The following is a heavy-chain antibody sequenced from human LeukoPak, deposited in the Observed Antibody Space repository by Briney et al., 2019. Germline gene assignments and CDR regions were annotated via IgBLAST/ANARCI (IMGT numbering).Heavy chain of an antibody. J-gene: IGHJ5*02. CDR2: IQYDGSHK. CDR1: RFTFSSYG. Sequence: PGGSLSLSCATSRFTFSSYGMHWVRQAPGKGLEWVAFIQYDGSHKYYADSVKGRFTISRDNSKNTLYLQMNSLRAEDTAVYYCAKNWGGRSPVAGGPWFDPWGQGTLVTVSS. V-gene: IGHV3-30*02. CDR3: AKNWGGRSPVAGGPWFDP. D-gene: IGHD6-19*01.